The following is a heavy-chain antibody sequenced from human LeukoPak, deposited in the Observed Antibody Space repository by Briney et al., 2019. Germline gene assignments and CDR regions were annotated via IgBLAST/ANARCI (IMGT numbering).Heavy chain of an antibody. CDR3: ARGIYGSGISRYYYYYYMDV. Sequence: GGSLRLSCVASGFPFSGYSMNWVRQAPGRGLEWVSYIDSRSNYIYYADFVKGRFTISRDNAKNSLYLQMNSLRAEDTAVYYCARGIYGSGISRYYYYYYMDVWGKGTTVTVTS. D-gene: IGHD3-10*01. CDR2: IDSRSNYI. CDR1: GFPFSGYS. V-gene: IGHV3-21*05. J-gene: IGHJ6*03.